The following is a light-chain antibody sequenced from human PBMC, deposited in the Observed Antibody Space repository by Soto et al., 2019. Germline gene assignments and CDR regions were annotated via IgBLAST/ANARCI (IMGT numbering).Light chain of an antibody. Sequence: SYELTQPPSVSVSLGQMARITCSGEALPKKYAYWYQQKPGQFPVLVIYKDSERPSGIPERFSGSSSGTIVTLTISGVQAEDEADYYCLSADSSGTSHVVFGGGTQLTVL. V-gene: IGLV3-16*01. CDR1: ALPKKY. J-gene: IGLJ2*01. CDR2: KDS. CDR3: LSADSSGTSHVV.